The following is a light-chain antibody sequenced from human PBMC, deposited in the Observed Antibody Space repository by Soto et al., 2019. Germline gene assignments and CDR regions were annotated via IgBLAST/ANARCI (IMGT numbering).Light chain of an antibody. CDR2: DAS. V-gene: IGKV3-15*01. Sequence: EILMTQSPATLSVSPGERATLSCRASQSVGSNLAWYQQKPGQAPRLLIYDASTRATGVPARFSGSGSGTEFTLTISSLQSEDFAVYYCQQCNNWPPLTFGGGTKVEIK. J-gene: IGKJ4*01. CDR1: QSVGSN. CDR3: QQCNNWPPLT.